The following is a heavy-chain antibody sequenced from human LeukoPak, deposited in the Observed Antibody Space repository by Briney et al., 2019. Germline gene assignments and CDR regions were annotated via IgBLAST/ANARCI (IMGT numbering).Heavy chain of an antibody. Sequence: GGSLRLSCAASGFTFSSYGMHWVRQAPGKGLEWVAVISYDGSNKYYADSVKGRFTISRDNSKNTLYLQMNSLRAEDTAVYYCAGQYGDYGLVYWGQGTLVTVSS. CDR2: ISYDGSNK. J-gene: IGHJ4*02. V-gene: IGHV3-30*03. CDR1: GFTFSSYG. D-gene: IGHD4-17*01. CDR3: AGQYGDYGLVY.